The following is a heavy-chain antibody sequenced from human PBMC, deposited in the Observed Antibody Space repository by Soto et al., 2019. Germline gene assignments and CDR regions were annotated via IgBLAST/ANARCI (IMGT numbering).Heavy chain of an antibody. CDR3: ARVRAAAPDYYYGMDV. V-gene: IGHV1-18*01. CDR1: GYTFTSYG. CDR2: ISAYNGNT. J-gene: IGHJ6*02. Sequence: QVQLVQSGAEVKKPGASVKVSCKASGYTFTSYGISWVRQAPGQGLEWMGGISAYNGNTNYAQKLQGRVTMTTDTSTSTAYMELRSLRSDDTAVYYCARVRAAAPDYYYGMDVWGQGTTVTVSS. D-gene: IGHD6-13*01.